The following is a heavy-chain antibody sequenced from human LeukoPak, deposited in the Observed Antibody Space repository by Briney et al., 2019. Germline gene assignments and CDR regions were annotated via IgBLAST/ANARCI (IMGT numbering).Heavy chain of an antibody. CDR1: GYTFTSYG. D-gene: IGHD3-16*02. J-gene: IGHJ3*02. CDR3: TREGVYSPDPTSYHRLPFDI. Sequence: ASVKVSCKASGYTFTSYGISWVRQAPGQGLEWMGWISAYNGNTNYAQKLQGRVTMTTDTSTSTAYMELRSLRSEDTAVYFCTREGVYSPDPTSYHRLPFDIWGKGTVVIVSS. CDR2: ISAYNGNT. V-gene: IGHV1-18*01.